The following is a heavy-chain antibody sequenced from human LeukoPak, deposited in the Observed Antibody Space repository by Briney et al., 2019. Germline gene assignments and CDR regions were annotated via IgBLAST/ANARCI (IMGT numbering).Heavy chain of an antibody. CDR3: TRRLDD. CDR1: GFSFNSDW. Sequence: GGSLRLSCAASGFSFNSDWMDWVRQAPGKGLEWVANIKHDESEKNYLDSVKGRFTISRDNAQNSLYLQMNGLRVEDTAVYYCTRRLDDWGQGTLVTASS. V-gene: IGHV3-7*01. D-gene: IGHD3-16*01. CDR2: IKHDESEK. J-gene: IGHJ4*02.